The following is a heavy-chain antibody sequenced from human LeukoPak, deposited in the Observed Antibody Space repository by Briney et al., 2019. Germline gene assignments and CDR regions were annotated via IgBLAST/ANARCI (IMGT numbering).Heavy chain of an antibody. CDR1: GGLISISTYY. V-gene: IGHV4-39*07. J-gene: IGHJ4*02. CDR2: IYYSGTT. CDR3: ARGRILRFLDY. Sequence: SETLSLTCTVSGGLISISTYYWGWIRQPPGKGLEWIGSIYYSGTTHYNPSLKSRVTIAVDTSKNQFSLKLISVTAADTAVYYCARGRILRFLDYWGQGTLVTVSS. D-gene: IGHD3-3*01.